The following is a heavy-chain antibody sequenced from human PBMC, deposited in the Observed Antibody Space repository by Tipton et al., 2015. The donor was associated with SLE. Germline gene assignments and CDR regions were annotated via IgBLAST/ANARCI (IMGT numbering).Heavy chain of an antibody. CDR2: FYSGNT. D-gene: IGHD6-13*01. J-gene: IGHJ4*02. V-gene: IGHV4-39*07. CDR1: GDSINNGSYY. Sequence: TLSLTCTVSGDSINNGSYYWGWIHQPPGKGLEWIGSFYSGNTYYNPSLKGRDTISVDTSKNQFSLRLNSVTAADTAVYYCARRRGSSWYEDYFDYWGQGTLVTVSS. CDR3: ARRRGSSWYEDYFDY.